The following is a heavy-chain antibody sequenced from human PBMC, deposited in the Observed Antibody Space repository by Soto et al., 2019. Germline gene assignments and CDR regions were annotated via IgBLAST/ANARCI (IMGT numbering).Heavy chain of an antibody. CDR3: ARGGDVAYSGSDYHAFDH. Sequence: LTCTVSVRSISSYYWRWIRQPAGKGLEWIGRIYTGGGTNYNASFKSRVIMSVDTSKKQYSLKLSYVTAADTAVYYCARGGDVAYSGSDYHAFDHWGQGTLVTVSS. CDR1: VRSISSYY. CDR2: IYTGGGT. D-gene: IGHD1-26*01. J-gene: IGHJ4*02. V-gene: IGHV4-4*07.